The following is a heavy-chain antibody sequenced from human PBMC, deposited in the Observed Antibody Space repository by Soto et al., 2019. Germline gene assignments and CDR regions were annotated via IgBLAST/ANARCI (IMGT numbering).Heavy chain of an antibody. CDR3: ATTSSSSWFDP. D-gene: IGHD6-6*01. V-gene: IGHV3-23*01. CDR1: GFTFSSYA. Sequence: GGSLRLSCAASGFTFSSYAMSWVRQAPGKGLEWVSAISGSGGSTYYANSVKGRFTISRDNSKNTLYLQMNSLRAEDTAVYYCATTSSSSWFDPWGQGTLVTVSS. CDR2: ISGSGGST. J-gene: IGHJ5*02.